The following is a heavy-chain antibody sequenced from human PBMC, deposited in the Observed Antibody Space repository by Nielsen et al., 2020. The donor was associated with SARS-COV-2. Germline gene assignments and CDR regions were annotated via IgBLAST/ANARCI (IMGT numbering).Heavy chain of an antibody. CDR2: IRSKANDYAT. CDR1: GFTFSDSS. CDR3: TRVNPTSGSWFDAFDI. V-gene: IGHV3-73*01. Sequence: GESLKISCAASGFTFSDSSMHWVRRASGKGLEWLGRIRSKANDYATEYPVSVKGRFIISRDDSKNMAYLLMNSLKIDDTAVYYCTRVNPTSGSWFDAFDIWGQGTLVTVSS. D-gene: IGHD1-26*01. J-gene: IGHJ3*02.